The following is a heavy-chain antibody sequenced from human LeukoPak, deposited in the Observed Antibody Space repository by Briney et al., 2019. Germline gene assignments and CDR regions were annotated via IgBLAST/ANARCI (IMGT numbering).Heavy chain of an antibody. CDR3: ARCTTGRTFGSLREIKRSREIDY. V-gene: IGHV3-11*04. CDR1: GFTFSDYY. Sequence: GGSLRLSCAASGFTFSDYYMSWIRQAPGKGLEWVSYISSSGSTIYYADSVKGRFTISRDNAKNSLYLQMNSLRVEDTAVYYCARCTTGRTFGSLREIKRSREIDYWGQGALVTVSS. D-gene: IGHD1-1*01. CDR2: ISSSGSTI. J-gene: IGHJ4*02.